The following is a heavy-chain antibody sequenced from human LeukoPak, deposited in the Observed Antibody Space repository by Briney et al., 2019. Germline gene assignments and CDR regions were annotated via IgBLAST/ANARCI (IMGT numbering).Heavy chain of an antibody. V-gene: IGHV3-23*01. CDR1: GFTFSNSA. J-gene: IGHJ4*02. D-gene: IGHD3-22*01. CDR3: AKVKVVGYSTFDY. Sequence: QPGGSLRLSCAASGFTFSNSAMSWVRQAPGKGLEWVSGFTRNDEPTSYADSVKGRFTISRDNSRDTLYLQMNSLTAEDTAVYYCAKVKVVGYSTFDYWGQGTLVTVSP. CDR2: FTRNDEPT.